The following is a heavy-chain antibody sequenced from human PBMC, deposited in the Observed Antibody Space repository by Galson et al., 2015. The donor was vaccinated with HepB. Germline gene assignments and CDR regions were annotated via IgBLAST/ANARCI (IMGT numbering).Heavy chain of an antibody. CDR3: AREIMVQPYDY. J-gene: IGHJ4*02. CDR2: IKQDGSEK. Sequence: SLRLSCAASGFTFSSYWMSWVRQAPGKGLEWVANIKQDGSEKYYVDSVKGRFIISRDNAKNSLYLQMNSLRAEDTAVYYCAREIMVQPYDYWGQGTLVTVSS. D-gene: IGHD3-10*01. CDR1: GFTFSSYW. V-gene: IGHV3-7*01.